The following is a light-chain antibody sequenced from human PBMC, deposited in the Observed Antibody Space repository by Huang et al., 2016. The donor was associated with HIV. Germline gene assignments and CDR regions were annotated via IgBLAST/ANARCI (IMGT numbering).Light chain of an antibody. V-gene: IGKV1-39*01. Sequence: DIQMTQSPSSLSASIGDSVTITCRASQSISSYLNWYQQKPGKAPKLLIYAASTLQSGVPSRFSGSESGTDFTLIISSLQPEDCATYYCQQSYSTPYTFGQGTKLEIK. CDR2: AAS. J-gene: IGKJ2*01. CDR3: QQSYSTPYT. CDR1: QSISSY.